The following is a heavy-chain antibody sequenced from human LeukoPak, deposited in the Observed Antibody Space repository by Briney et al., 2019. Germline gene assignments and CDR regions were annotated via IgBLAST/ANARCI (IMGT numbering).Heavy chain of an antibody. CDR1: GYISTNYY. J-gene: IGHJ6*02. V-gene: IGHV1-46*01. Sequence: ASVKVSCKASGYISTNYYMNWVRQAPGQGLEWMGIINPSGSSTTYAQKFQGRVTMTRDTSTSTVYMELSSLRSEDTAVYYCARDQYMDVWGQGTTVTVSS. CDR3: ARDQYMDV. CDR2: INPSGSST.